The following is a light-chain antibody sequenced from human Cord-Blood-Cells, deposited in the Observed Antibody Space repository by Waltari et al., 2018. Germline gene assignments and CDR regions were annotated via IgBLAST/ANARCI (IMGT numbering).Light chain of an antibody. V-gene: IGKV2-29*02. J-gene: IGKJ2*02. CDR3: MQGIHLPPCT. CDR1: QSLLHSDGKTY. Sequence: DIVMTQTPLSLSVTPGQPASISCKSSQSLLHSDGKTYLYWYLQKPGQSPQLLIYEVSSLFSGGPVRFSGSGSGTDFTLKISRVEADDVGVYYCMQGIHLPPCTFGQGTKLEIK. CDR2: EVS.